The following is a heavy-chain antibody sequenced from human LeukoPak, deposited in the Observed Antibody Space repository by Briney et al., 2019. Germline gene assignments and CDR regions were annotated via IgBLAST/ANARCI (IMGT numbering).Heavy chain of an antibody. J-gene: IGHJ4*02. CDR1: GFTFSTYS. CDR2: ISSDNNIR. D-gene: IGHD2-21*02. Sequence: PGGSLRLSCAASGFTFSTYSMNWVRQAPGKGLEWVSYISSDNNIRDYADSVKGRFTISRDNAKNSLYLQMNSLRAEDTAVYYCAITGTARVSWDYWGQGTQVTVSS. CDR3: AITGTARVSWDY. V-gene: IGHV3-48*01.